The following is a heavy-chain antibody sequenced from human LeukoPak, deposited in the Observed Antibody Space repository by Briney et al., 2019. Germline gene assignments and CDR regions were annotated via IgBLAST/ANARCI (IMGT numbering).Heavy chain of an antibody. D-gene: IGHD6-6*01. CDR3: ARGSIAAHADY. CDR2: ISAYNGNT. J-gene: IGHJ4*02. Sequence: ASVKVSCKASGYTFTSYYMHWVRQAPGQGLEWMGWISAYNGNTNYAQKLQGRVTMTTDTSTSTAYMELRSLRSDDTAVYYCARGSIAAHADYWGQGTLVTVSS. V-gene: IGHV1-18*04. CDR1: GYTFTSYY.